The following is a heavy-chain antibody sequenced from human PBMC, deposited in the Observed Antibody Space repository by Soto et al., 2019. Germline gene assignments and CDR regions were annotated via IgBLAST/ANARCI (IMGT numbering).Heavy chain of an antibody. CDR1: GFTFSSYE. J-gene: IGHJ4*02. D-gene: IGHD3-10*01. CDR2: INSAGNTI. CDR3: ARDLRVLDY. V-gene: IGHV3-48*03. Sequence: EVELVESGGGFVQPGGSLRLSCAASGFTFSSYEMIWVRQAPGKGLEWISYINSAGNTIYYADSVKGRFTISRDSAKNSLYLQMNSLRAEDTAVYYCARDLRVLDYWGQGTLVTVSS.